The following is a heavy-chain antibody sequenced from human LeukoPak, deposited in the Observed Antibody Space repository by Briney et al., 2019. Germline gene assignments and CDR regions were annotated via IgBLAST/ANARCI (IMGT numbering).Heavy chain of an antibody. D-gene: IGHD2-2*01. Sequence: GGSLRLSCAASGFTFSSFAMNWVRQAPGKGLEWISTISGSGDSTYYAGSVKGRFTISRDNSKNTLHLQMNSLRAEDTAVYYCARGGAGYCSSTSCLYYFDSWGQGTLVTVSS. CDR2: ISGSGDST. CDR1: GFTFSSFA. J-gene: IGHJ4*02. CDR3: ARGGAGYCSSTSCLYYFDS. V-gene: IGHV3-23*01.